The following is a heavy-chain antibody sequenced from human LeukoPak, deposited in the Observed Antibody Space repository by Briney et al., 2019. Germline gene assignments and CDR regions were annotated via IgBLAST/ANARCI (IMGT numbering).Heavy chain of an antibody. CDR2: ISSSSSYI. V-gene: IGHV3-21*01. CDR1: GFTFSSYS. Sequence: GGSLRLSCAASGFTFSSYSMNWVRQAPGKGLEWVSSISSSSSYIYYADSVKGRFTISRDDAKNSLYLQMNSLRAEDTAVYYCARTLLWFGDGPLDYWGQGTLVTVSS. J-gene: IGHJ4*02. D-gene: IGHD3-10*01. CDR3: ARTLLWFGDGPLDY.